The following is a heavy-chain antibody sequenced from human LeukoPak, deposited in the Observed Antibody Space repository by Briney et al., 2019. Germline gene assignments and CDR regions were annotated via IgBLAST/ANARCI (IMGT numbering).Heavy chain of an antibody. CDR3: AKGPFQYSSSWYGLDY. V-gene: IGHV3-66*01. Sequence: GGSLRLSCAASGFTVGSNYMSWVRQAPGKGLEWVSVIYSGGSTYYADSVKGRFTISRDNSKNTLYLQMNSLRAEDTAVYYCAKGPFQYSSSWYGLDYWGQGTLVTVSS. J-gene: IGHJ4*02. CDR2: IYSGGST. CDR1: GFTVGSNY. D-gene: IGHD6-13*01.